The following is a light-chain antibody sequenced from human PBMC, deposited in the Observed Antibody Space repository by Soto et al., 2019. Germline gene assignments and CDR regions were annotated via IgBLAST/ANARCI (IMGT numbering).Light chain of an antibody. CDR3: QSYDSSLSDSYV. CDR1: SSNIGAGYD. J-gene: IGLJ1*01. CDR2: GNS. Sequence: QSVLTQPPSVSGAPGQRVTISCTGSSSNIGAGYDVHWYQQLPGTAPKLLIYGNSNRPSGIPDRFSGSKSGTSASLAITGLQAEDESDYYCQSYDSSLSDSYVFETGTKLTVL. V-gene: IGLV1-40*01.